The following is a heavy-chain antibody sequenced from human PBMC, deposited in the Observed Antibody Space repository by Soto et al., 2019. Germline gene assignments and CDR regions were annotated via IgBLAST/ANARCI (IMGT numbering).Heavy chain of an antibody. CDR1: GFTFSSYG. J-gene: IGHJ4*02. D-gene: IGHD3-3*01. CDR2: ISYDGSNK. Sequence: GGSLRLSCAASGFTFSSYGMHWVRQAPCKGLEWVAVISYDGSNKYYADSVKGRFTISRDNSKNTLYLQMNSLRAEDTAVYYCANLYYDFWSGYYTDGSGSYLESPGFDYWGQGTLVTVSS. CDR3: ANLYYDFWSGYYTDGSGSYLESPGFDY. V-gene: IGHV3-30*18.